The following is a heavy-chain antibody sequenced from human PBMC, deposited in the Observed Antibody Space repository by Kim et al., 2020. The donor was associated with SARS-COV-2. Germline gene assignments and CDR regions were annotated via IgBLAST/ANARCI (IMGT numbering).Heavy chain of an antibody. CDR2: IYYSGST. CDR1: GGSISSGGYY. J-gene: IGHJ3*02. Sequence: SETLSLTCTVSGGSISSGGYYWSWIRQHPGKGLEWIGYIYYSGSTYYNPSLKSRVTISVDTSKNQFSLKLRSVTAADTAVYYCARGDTIFGVVINAFDIWGQGTMVTVSS. V-gene: IGHV4-31*03. CDR3: ARGDTIFGVVINAFDI. D-gene: IGHD3-3*01.